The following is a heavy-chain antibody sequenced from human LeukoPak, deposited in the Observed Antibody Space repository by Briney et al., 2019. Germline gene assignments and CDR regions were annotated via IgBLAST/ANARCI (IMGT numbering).Heavy chain of an antibody. CDR2: IYSGGST. CDR1: GFTFSSYS. Sequence: GGSLRLPCAASGFTFSSYSMNWVRQAPGKGLEWVSVIYSGGSTYYADSVKGRFTISRDNSKNTLYLQMNSLRAEDTAVYYCARDGGNSNYFDYWGQGTLVTVSS. D-gene: IGHD4-23*01. CDR3: ARDGGNSNYFDY. J-gene: IGHJ4*02. V-gene: IGHV3-66*01.